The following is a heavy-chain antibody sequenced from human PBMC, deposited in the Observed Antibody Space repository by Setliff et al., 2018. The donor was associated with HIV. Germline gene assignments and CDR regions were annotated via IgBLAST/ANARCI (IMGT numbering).Heavy chain of an antibody. D-gene: IGHD3-22*01. Sequence: GASVKVSCKASGGTFSSYPISWVRQAPGQGLEWMGGIIPIFGTTHYAQKFQGRVTVTADESTSTAYMQLSSLRPDDTAVYYCARGRNYDSSGYGDYYYYMDVWGKGTTVTVSS. V-gene: IGHV1-69*13. J-gene: IGHJ6*03. CDR1: GGTFSSYP. CDR3: ARGRNYDSSGYGDYYYYMDV. CDR2: IIPIFGTT.